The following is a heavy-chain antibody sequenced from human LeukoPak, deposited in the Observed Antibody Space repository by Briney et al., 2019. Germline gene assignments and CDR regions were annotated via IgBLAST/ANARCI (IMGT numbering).Heavy chain of an antibody. CDR3: ARDALGSSGWGYFDY. Sequence: GGSLRLSCAASGFTFSSYAMHWVRQAPGKGLEWVAAISYDGSNKYYADSVKGRFTISRDNSKNTLYLQMNSLRAEDTAVYYCARDALGSSGWGYFDYWGQGTLVTVSS. CDR1: GFTFSSYA. J-gene: IGHJ4*02. CDR2: ISYDGSNK. V-gene: IGHV3-30-3*01. D-gene: IGHD6-19*01.